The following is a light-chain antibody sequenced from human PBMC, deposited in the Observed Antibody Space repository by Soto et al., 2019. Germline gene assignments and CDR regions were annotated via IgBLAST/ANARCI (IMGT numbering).Light chain of an antibody. CDR2: GAS. J-gene: IGKJ2*01. CDR3: QQYGSSFRYT. Sequence: EIVLTQSPGTLSLSPGERATLSCRASQSVNGNYLTWYQQKPGQAPRLLIYGASTRATGTPDRFSGSGSGTVFTLNISRLEPEDFAVYYCQQYGSSFRYTFGQGTKLEIK. V-gene: IGKV3-20*01. CDR1: QSVNGNY.